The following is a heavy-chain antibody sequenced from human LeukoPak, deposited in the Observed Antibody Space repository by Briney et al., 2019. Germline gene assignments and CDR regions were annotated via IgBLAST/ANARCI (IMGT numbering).Heavy chain of an antibody. CDR3: SRNGLVDFDY. CDR2: IRRRAYGGAA. V-gene: IGHV3-49*04. CDR1: GFAFDDFA. Sequence: GGSLRLSCTTSGFAFDDFAMSWVRQPAGKGLERVGFIRRRAYGGAAEYAASVKGRFIISRDDSKGIAYLQMNSLKTEDTAVYYCSRNGLVDFDYWGQGSRVLVSP. J-gene: IGHJ4*02.